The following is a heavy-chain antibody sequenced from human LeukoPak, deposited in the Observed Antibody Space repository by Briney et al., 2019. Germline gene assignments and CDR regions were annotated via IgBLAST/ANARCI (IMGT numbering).Heavy chain of an antibody. CDR2: IYTSGST. Sequence: PSETLSLTCTVSGGSISSGSYYWSWIRQPAGKGLEWIGRIYTSGSTNYNPSLKSRVTISVDTSKNQFSLKLSSVTAADTAVYYCARAITIFRVVTYTPTYYYYYYMDVWGKGTTVTVSS. CDR3: ARAITIFRVVTYTPTYYYYYYMDV. J-gene: IGHJ6*03. CDR1: GGSISSGSYY. V-gene: IGHV4-61*02. D-gene: IGHD3-3*01.